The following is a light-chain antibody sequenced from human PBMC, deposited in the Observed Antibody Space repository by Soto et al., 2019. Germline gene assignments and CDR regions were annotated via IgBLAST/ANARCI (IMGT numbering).Light chain of an antibody. V-gene: IGKV1-39*01. CDR1: QSISSY. J-gene: IGKJ1*01. CDR2: AAS. Sequence: DIQMTQSPSSLSASVGDRVTITCRASQSISSYLNWNRQKPGKAPKLLIYAASSLQSGVPSRFSGSGSGTDFTLTISSLQPEDFATYYCQQSYSTPWTFGQGTKVEIK. CDR3: QQSYSTPWT.